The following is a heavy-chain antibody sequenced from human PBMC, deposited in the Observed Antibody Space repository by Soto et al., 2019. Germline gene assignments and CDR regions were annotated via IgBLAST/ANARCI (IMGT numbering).Heavy chain of an antibody. Sequence: ASVKVSCKASGYIFTSYGISWVRQAPGQGLEWMGWISAYNGNTNYAQKLQGRVTITTDTSTSTAYMELRSLRSDDTAVYYCARVVPAATFDYWGQGTLVTVSS. CDR1: GYIFTSYG. J-gene: IGHJ4*02. D-gene: IGHD2-2*01. V-gene: IGHV1-18*01. CDR3: ARVVPAATFDY. CDR2: ISAYNGNT.